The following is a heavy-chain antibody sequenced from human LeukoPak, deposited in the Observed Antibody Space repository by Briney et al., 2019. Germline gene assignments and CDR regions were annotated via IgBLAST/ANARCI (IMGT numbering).Heavy chain of an antibody. V-gene: IGHV5-51*01. CDR3: ARHIGSGSYFPDY. CDR2: IYPGDSAT. CDR1: GYSFTSYW. D-gene: IGHD3-10*01. J-gene: IGHJ4*02. Sequence: GESLKISCKGSGYSFTSYWIGWVRQVPGKGLEWMGIIYPGDSATRYSPSFQGQVTISADKFISTAYLQWSSLKASDTAMYYCARHIGSGSYFPDYWGQGSLVTVSS.